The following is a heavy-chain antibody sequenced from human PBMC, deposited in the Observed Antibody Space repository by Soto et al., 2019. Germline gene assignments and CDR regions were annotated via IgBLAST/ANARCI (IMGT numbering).Heavy chain of an antibody. CDR3: ARDVVRSTAGDY. Sequence: QLQLVQSGTEVKEPGSSVKVSCKASGGTFSTSSFVWVRQGPGQGLEWMGGIIPIFTSTNFAQKFQGRVTFSADESTRTTYMELRSLTSEDTAIYYCARDVVRSTAGDYWGQGTLVTVSS. V-gene: IGHV1-69*01. D-gene: IGHD2-15*01. J-gene: IGHJ4*02. CDR2: IIPIFTST. CDR1: GGTFSTSS.